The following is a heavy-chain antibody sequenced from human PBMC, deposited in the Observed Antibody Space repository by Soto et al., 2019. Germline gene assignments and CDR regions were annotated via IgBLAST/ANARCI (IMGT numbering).Heavy chain of an antibody. Sequence: QVQLVQSGAEVKKPGASVRVSCKASGYTFTSYYIHWVRQAPGHGPEWMGMISPSRGVTDYAQKFQGRVTMTRATSTSTVYMELSRLRSEDTAVYYCTRSIITTAGTDAFDLWGQGTLVTVSS. CDR3: TRSIITTAGTDAFDL. V-gene: IGHV1-46*03. CDR2: ISPSRGVT. D-gene: IGHD6-13*01. J-gene: IGHJ3*01. CDR1: GYTFTSYY.